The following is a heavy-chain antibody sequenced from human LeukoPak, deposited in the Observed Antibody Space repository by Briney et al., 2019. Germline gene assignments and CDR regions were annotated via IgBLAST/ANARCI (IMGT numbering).Heavy chain of an antibody. J-gene: IGHJ3*02. D-gene: IGHD3-10*01. CDR3: ARDDDYYGSGYYAFDI. CDR1: GFTFSRYA. V-gene: IGHV3-33*08. CDR2: IWSDGSKK. Sequence: PGGSLRLSCAASGFTFSRYAMHWVRQAPGKGLEWVAVIWSDGSKKYYADSVNGRFTISRDNSKNTLYLQVNSLRAEDTAVYYCARDDDYYGSGYYAFDIWGQGTMVTVSS.